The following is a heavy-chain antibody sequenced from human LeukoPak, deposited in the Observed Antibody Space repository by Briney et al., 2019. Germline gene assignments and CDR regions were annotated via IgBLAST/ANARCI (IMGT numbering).Heavy chain of an antibody. D-gene: IGHD4-23*01. V-gene: IGHV4-34*01. CDR3: ARDVTPFRYFDY. CDR1: GGSFSGYY. J-gene: IGHJ4*02. CDR2: INHSGST. Sequence: SETLSLTCAVYGGSFSGYYWSWIRQPPGKGLEWIGEINHSGSTNYNPSLKSRVTISVDTSKNQFSLKLSSVTAADTAVYYCARDVTPFRYFDYWGQGTLVTVSS.